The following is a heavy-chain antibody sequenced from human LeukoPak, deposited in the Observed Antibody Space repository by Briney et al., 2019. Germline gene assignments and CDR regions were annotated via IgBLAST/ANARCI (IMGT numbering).Heavy chain of an antibody. CDR2: INPNSVGT. V-gene: IGHV1-2*04. CDR3: ARESVVRRIIRPYYYGMEV. Sequence: ASVKVSCKASGYTFTGYYMHWVRQAPGQGLEWMGWINPNSVGTNYAQKFQGWVTMTRDTPLSTAYMELSRLRSDDTAVYYCARESVVRRIIRPYYYGMEVWGKGPTVPVSS. CDR1: GYTFTGYY. D-gene: IGHD3-10*01. J-gene: IGHJ6*04.